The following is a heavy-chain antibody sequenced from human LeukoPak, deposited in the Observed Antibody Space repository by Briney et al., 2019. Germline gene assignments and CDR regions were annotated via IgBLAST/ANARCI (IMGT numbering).Heavy chain of an antibody. CDR1: GFTLSSYW. CDR2: INSDGSNT. D-gene: IGHD3-10*01. Sequence: PGGSLRLSCAASGFTLSSYWMHWVRQVPGKGLVWVSRINSDGSNTRYADSVKGRFTVSGDNAKNTLFLQMNSLRTEDTAVYYCVRGIQSWFNGMDVWGQGTTVTVSS. V-gene: IGHV3-74*01. J-gene: IGHJ6*02. CDR3: VRGIQSWFNGMDV.